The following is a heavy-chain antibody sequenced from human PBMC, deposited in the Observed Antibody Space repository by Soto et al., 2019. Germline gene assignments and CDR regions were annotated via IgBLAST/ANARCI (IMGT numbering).Heavy chain of an antibody. CDR3: ARGHPTVRNYYYYYIDV. D-gene: IGHD4-17*01. CDR2: IWYDGSNK. V-gene: IGHV3-33*01. CDR1: GFTFSSYG. Sequence: QVQLVESGGGVVQPGRSLRLSCAASGFTFSSYGMHWVRQAPGKGLEWVAVIWYDGSNKYYADSVKGRFTISRDNSKNTLYLQMNSLRAEDTAVYYCARGHPTVRNYYYYYIDVWGKGTTVTVSS. J-gene: IGHJ6*03.